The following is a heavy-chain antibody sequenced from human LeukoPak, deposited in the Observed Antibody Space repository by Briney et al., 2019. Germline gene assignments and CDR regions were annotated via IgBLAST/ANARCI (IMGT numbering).Heavy chain of an antibody. V-gene: IGHV4-4*02. CDR3: AREGAVAGTSGFDY. CDR1: GGSISSSNW. D-gene: IGHD6-19*01. J-gene: IGHJ4*02. CDR2: IYHSGST. Sequence: SEPLSLACAVSGGSISSSNWWSWVRQPPGKRLEWIGEIYHSGSTNYNPSLKSRVTISVDKPKNQFSLKLSSVTAADTAVYYCAREGAVAGTSGFDYWGQGTLVTVSS.